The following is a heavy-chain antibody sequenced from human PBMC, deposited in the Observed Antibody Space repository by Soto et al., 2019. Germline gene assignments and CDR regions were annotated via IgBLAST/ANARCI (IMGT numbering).Heavy chain of an antibody. J-gene: IGHJ4*02. CDR2: MKSKIDDGAT. CDR3: ATENWGGFEY. Sequence: VQLVESGGGVVQPGRSLRLSCAASGFTFSSYAMHWVRQAPGKGLEWVGRMKSKIDDGATDYAAPVKGRFTISRDDSENTLYLQMNNLKIEDTAVYYCATENWGGFEYWGQGTLVTVSS. D-gene: IGHD3-16*01. V-gene: IGHV3-15*01. CDR1: GFTFSSYA.